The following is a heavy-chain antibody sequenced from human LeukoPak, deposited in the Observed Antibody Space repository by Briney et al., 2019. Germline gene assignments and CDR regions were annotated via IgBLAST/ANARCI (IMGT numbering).Heavy chain of an antibody. V-gene: IGHV3-23*01. Sequence: PGGSLRLSCAASGFTFSSYAMSWVRQAPGKGLEWVSGISGNGGGTYYADSVKGRFTMSGDKSKSTLYLQMNSLRAEDTAVYYCAKGVGGYDSISGYFDYWGQGTLVTVSS. CDR1: GFTFSSYA. CDR3: AKGVGGYDSISGYFDY. J-gene: IGHJ4*02. D-gene: IGHD5-12*01. CDR2: ISGNGGGT.